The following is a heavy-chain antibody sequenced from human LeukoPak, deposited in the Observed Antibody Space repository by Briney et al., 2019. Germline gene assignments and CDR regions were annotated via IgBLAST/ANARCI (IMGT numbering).Heavy chain of an antibody. V-gene: IGHV4-34*01. Sequence: KPLETLSLTCVVYGGSFSVYDWSWIRQPPGKGLEWIGEINHSGSISYNPSLKSRVTISVDTSKNQFSLKLSSVTAADTAVYYCARGGLSYDILTGYYTWYYGMDVWGQGTTVTVSS. CDR2: INHSGSI. CDR3: ARGGLSYDILTGYYTWYYGMDV. J-gene: IGHJ6*02. CDR1: GGSFSVYD. D-gene: IGHD3-9*01.